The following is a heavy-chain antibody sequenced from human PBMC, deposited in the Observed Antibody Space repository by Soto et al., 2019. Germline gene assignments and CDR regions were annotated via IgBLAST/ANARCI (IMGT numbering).Heavy chain of an antibody. CDR3: ARVDGYTYPNDY. Sequence: GSLRLCCAASGXTFSAYSMSWVRQAPGKGLEWVSAITSGSDYIYYADSLKGRFTISRDKAKNSLYLQMHSLRAEDKAFYYCARVDGYTYPNDYRGQGTLGTVSS. J-gene: IGHJ4*02. CDR1: GXTFSAYS. D-gene: IGHD5-12*01. V-gene: IGHV3-21*01. CDR2: ITSGSDYI.